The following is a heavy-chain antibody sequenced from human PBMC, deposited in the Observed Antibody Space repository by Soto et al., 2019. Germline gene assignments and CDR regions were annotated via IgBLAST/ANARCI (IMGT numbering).Heavy chain of an antibody. D-gene: IGHD1-1*01. J-gene: IGHJ6*03. V-gene: IGHV1-8*01. CDR3: ARQFGNWNHYYYYYYMDV. CDR2: MNPNSGNT. Sequence: ASVKVSCKASGYTFSSYDINWVRQATGQGLEWMGWMNPNSGNTGYAQTFQGRVTISVDTSKNQFSLKLSSVTAADTAVYYCARQFGNWNHYYYYYYMDVWGKGTTVTVSS. CDR1: GYTFSSYD.